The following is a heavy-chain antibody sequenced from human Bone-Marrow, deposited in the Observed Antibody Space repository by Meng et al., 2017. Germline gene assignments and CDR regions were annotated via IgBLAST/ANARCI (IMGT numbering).Heavy chain of an antibody. J-gene: IGHJ4*02. Sequence: GESLKISCAASGFTFSDYYMSWIRQAPGKGLEWVSYISSSGSTIYYADSVNGRFTISRDNAKNSLYLQMNSLRAEDTAVYYCARDLWYYGSGSYQQVDYWGQGTLVTVSS. CDR2: ISSSGSTI. D-gene: IGHD3-10*01. CDR1: GFTFSDYY. CDR3: ARDLWYYGSGSYQQVDY. V-gene: IGHV3-11*01.